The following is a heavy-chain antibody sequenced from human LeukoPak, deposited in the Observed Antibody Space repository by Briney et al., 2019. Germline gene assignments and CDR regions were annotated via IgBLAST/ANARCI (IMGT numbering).Heavy chain of an antibody. Sequence: GGSLRLSCAASGFTFSSYAMSWVRQAPGKGLEWVSAISGSGGSTYYADSVKGRFTISRDNSKNTLYLQMNSLRAEDTAVYYCAKDLLSSPYYYDSSGYYPPQFDYRGQGTLVTVSS. D-gene: IGHD3-22*01. J-gene: IGHJ4*02. CDR1: GFTFSSYA. CDR3: AKDLLSSPYYYDSSGYYPPQFDY. CDR2: ISGSGGST. V-gene: IGHV3-23*01.